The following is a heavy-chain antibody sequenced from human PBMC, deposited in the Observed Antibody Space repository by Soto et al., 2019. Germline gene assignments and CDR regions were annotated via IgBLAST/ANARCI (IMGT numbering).Heavy chain of an antibody. D-gene: IGHD3-22*01. CDR2: INPSGGST. V-gene: IGHV1-46*01. CDR1: GYTFTSYY. CDR3: ARQFRVITYPFDY. J-gene: IGHJ4*02. Sequence: ASVKVSCKASGYTFTSYYMHWVRQAPGQGLEWMGIINPSGGSTSYAQKFQGRVTMTGDTSTSTVYMELSSLRSEDTAVYYCARQFRVITYPFDYWGQGTLVTSPQ.